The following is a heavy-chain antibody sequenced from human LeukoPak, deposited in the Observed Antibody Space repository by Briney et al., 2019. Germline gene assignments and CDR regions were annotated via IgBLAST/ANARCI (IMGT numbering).Heavy chain of an antibody. CDR3: ARHVSVGNLCYFDH. Sequence: SETLSLTCIVSGGAIRSSFWSWIRQPPGKELEWIAYMYYSGSTNSNPSLKSRVTVSVDTSKNQFSLKLSSVTAADSAVYYCARHVSVGNLCYFDHWGQGILVTVPS. CDR1: GGAIRSSF. CDR2: MYYSGST. J-gene: IGHJ4*02. D-gene: IGHD1-26*01. V-gene: IGHV4-59*08.